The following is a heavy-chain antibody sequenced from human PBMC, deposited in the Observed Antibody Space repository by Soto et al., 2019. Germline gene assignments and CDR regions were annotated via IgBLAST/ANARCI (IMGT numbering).Heavy chain of an antibody. D-gene: IGHD5-12*01. V-gene: IGHV1-46*01. CDR1: GYTFTSYY. CDR2: INPSGGST. CDR3: ARDLTSTQWLHFY. Sequence: ASVKVSCKASGYTFTSYYMHWVRQAPGQGLEWMGIINPSGGSTSYAQKLQGRVTMTRDTSTSTAYMELRSLRSDDTAVYYCARDLTSTQWLHFYWGQGTLVTVSS. J-gene: IGHJ4*02.